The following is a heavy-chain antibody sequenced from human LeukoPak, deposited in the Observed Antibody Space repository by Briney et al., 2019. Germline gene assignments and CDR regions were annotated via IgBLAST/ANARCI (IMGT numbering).Heavy chain of an antibody. Sequence: GGSLRLSCAASGFNFSTYWMTWVRQAPGKGLEWVANINENGNETYSVDSVKGRFTISRDNAKNSLYVQMNSLRVEDTAVYYCARKNYYYNTSTYGWFDPWGQEFSVTVSS. D-gene: IGHD3-22*01. CDR3: ARKNYYYNTSTYGWFDP. CDR1: GFNFSTYW. CDR2: INENGNET. V-gene: IGHV3-7*01. J-gene: IGHJ5*02.